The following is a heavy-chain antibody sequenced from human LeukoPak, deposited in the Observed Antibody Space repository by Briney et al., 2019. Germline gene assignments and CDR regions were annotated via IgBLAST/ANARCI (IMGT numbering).Heavy chain of an antibody. V-gene: IGHV2-5*01. J-gene: IGHJ3*02. CDR3: AHTDSSGYYVSRNDAFDI. CDR2: INWNDDK. Sequence: SGPTLVNPTQTLMLTCTFSGFSLSTSGVGVGWISQPPGKALEWLALINWNDDKRDRPSLKSMLIITNDTTNNQVVLTMSNMDPVDTATYYCAHTDSSGYYVSRNDAFDIWGQGTMVTVSS. CDR1: GFSLSTSGVG. D-gene: IGHD3-22*01.